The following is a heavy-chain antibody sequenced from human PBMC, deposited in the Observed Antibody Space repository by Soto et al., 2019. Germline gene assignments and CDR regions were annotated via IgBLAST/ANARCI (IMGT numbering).Heavy chain of an antibody. D-gene: IGHD5-12*01. CDR3: ARDDSRYSGYDRKNYRMDV. J-gene: IGHJ6*02. Sequence: SETLSLTCTVSGGSISSGGYYWSWIRQHPGKGLEWIGYIYYSGSTYYNPSLKSRVTISVDTSKNQFSLKLSSVTAADTAVYYCARDDSRYSGYDRKNYRMDVWGQGTTVTVSS. CDR1: GGSISSGGYY. V-gene: IGHV4-31*03. CDR2: IYYSGST.